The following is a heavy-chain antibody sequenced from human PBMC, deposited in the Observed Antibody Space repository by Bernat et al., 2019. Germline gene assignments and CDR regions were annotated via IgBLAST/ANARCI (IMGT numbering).Heavy chain of an antibody. Sequence: QVQLQESGPGLVKPSETLSLTCTVSGGSISSYYWSWIRQPPGKGLEWIGYIYYSGSTNYNPSLKSRVTISVDTSKNQFSLKLSSVTAADTAVYYCARETKYGAFDIWGKGTMVTVSS. CDR1: GGSISSYY. CDR3: ARETKYGAFDI. J-gene: IGHJ3*02. CDR2: IYYSGST. D-gene: IGHD2-2*01. V-gene: IGHV4-59*01.